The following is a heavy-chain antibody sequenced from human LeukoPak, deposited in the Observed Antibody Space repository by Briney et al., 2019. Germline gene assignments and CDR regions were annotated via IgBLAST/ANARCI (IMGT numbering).Heavy chain of an antibody. J-gene: IGHJ6*02. CDR2: IYYSGST. D-gene: IGHD1-26*01. Sequence: SETLSLTCTVSGGSISSYYWSWIRQPPGKGLEWIGYIYYSGSTNYNPSLKSRVTISVDTSKNQFSLKLSSVTAADTAVYYCASSQGATEDTYYYYGMDVWGQGTTVTVSS. CDR1: GGSISSYY. CDR3: ASSQGATEDTYYYYGMDV. V-gene: IGHV4-59*01.